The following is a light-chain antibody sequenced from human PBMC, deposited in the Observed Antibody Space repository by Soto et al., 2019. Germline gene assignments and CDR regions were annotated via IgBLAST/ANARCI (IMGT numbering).Light chain of an antibody. CDR3: QQYNSYPLT. CDR1: QDIKTW. J-gene: IGKJ4*01. Sequence: DVQMTQSPSSLSESVGDRVTITCRASQDIKTWLVWYQQKPEQAPKSLIYAASGLQAGVPSRFSGSGSGTDFTLTISSLQPEDSAIYYCQQYNSYPLTFGGGT. CDR2: AAS. V-gene: IGKV1D-16*01.